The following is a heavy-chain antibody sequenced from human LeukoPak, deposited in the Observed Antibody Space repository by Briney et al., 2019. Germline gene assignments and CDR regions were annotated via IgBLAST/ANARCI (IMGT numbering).Heavy chain of an antibody. D-gene: IGHD6-19*01. CDR3: TRDRGQWLVDY. V-gene: IGHV4-39*07. J-gene: IGHJ4*02. CDR2: IDSSGNT. Sequence: SETLSLTCTVSGGSISSSGYYWGWIRQPPGKGLEYFASIDSSGNTYYNPSLQSRDTISADTSKNQFSLKLSSVTAADTAVYYCTRDRGQWLVDYWGQGTLVTVSS. CDR1: GGSISSSGYY.